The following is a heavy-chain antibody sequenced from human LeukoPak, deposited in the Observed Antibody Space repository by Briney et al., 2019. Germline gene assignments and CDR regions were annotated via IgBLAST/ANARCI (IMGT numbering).Heavy chain of an antibody. CDR3: ARGNIAAAGIHY. Sequence: GGSLRLSCAASGFTFSSCWMHWVREAPGKGLVWVSRINGDGSSTTYVDSVMGRFTISRDNAKNTLYLQMNSVRAEDTAVYYCARGNIAAAGIHYWGQGTLVIVSS. J-gene: IGHJ4*02. D-gene: IGHD6-13*01. V-gene: IGHV3-74*01. CDR1: GFTFSSCW. CDR2: INGDGSST.